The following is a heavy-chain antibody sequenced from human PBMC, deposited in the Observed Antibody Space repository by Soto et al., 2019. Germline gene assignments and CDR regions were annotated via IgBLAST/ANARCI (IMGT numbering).Heavy chain of an antibody. CDR1: GFKIDSFT. D-gene: IGHD2-2*01. CDR3: GRSTSGESPDY. V-gene: IGHV3-21*01. CDR2: ITKDGYM. Sequence: GGSLRLSCAASGFKIDSFTMNWVRQAPGKGLEWVSCITKDGYMHYADSVRGRFTIARDNANNSLYLQMNSLRAEDTAVYYCGRSTSGESPDYWGQGTLVTVSS. J-gene: IGHJ4*02.